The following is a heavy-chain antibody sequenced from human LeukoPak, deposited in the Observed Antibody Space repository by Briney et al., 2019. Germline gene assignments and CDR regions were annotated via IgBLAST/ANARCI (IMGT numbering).Heavy chain of an antibody. J-gene: IGHJ5*02. V-gene: IGHV4-34*01. CDR2: INHSGST. D-gene: IGHD1-26*01. Sequence: SETLSLTCAVYGGSFSGYYWSWIRQPPGKGLEWIGEINHSGSTNYNPSLKSRVTISVDTSKNQFSLKLSSVTAADTAVYYCARDRGSYYSFWFDPWGQGTLVTVSS. CDR1: GGSFSGYY. CDR3: ARDRGSYYSFWFDP.